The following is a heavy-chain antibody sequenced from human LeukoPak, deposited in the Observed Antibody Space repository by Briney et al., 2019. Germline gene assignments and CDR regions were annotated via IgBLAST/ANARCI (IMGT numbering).Heavy chain of an antibody. V-gene: IGHV1-2*02. Sequence: ASVKVSCKASGYTFTGYYMHWVRQAPGQGLEWMGWINPNSGGTNYAQKFQGRVTMTRDTSISTAYMELSRLRSDDTAVYYCARDWAALLWFGELGGWFDPWGQGTLVTVSS. J-gene: IGHJ5*02. D-gene: IGHD3-10*01. CDR3: ARDWAALLWFGELGGWFDP. CDR2: INPNSGGT. CDR1: GYTFTGYY.